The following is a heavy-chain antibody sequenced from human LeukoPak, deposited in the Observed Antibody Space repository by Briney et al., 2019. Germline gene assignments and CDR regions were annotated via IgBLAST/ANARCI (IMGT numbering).Heavy chain of an antibody. CDR3: ARRHVEYSSSSDPYYFDY. V-gene: IGHV4-59*01. CDR2: LYYSGST. D-gene: IGHD6-6*01. Sequence: PSETLSLTCTVPGGSISSYYWTWIRQPPGKGLEWIGSLYYSGSTNYNPSLKSRVTISVDTSKNQFSLKLSSVTAADTAVYYCARRHVEYSSSSDPYYFDYWGQGTLVTVSS. J-gene: IGHJ4*02. CDR1: GGSISSYY.